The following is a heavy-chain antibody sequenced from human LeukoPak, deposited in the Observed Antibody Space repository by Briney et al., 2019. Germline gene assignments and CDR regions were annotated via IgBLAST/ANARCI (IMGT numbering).Heavy chain of an antibody. J-gene: IGHJ5*02. V-gene: IGHV1-2*02. CDR3: ARDGGIPNYDILTGYYYWFDP. Sequence: ASVTVSCTASGYTFTGYYMHWVRQAPGRGLEWMGWINPNSGGTNYAQKFQGRVTMTRDTSISTAYMELSRLRSDDTAVYYCARDGGIPNYDILTGYYYWFDPWGQGTLVTVFS. CDR1: GYTFTGYY. D-gene: IGHD3-9*01. CDR2: INPNSGGT.